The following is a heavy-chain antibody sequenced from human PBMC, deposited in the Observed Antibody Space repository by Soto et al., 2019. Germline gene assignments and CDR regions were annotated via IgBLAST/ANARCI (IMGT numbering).Heavy chain of an antibody. CDR1: GFTFSSYS. J-gene: IGHJ4*02. CDR2: ISSSSSYI. V-gene: IGHV3-21*01. Sequence: GGSLRLSCAASGFTFSSYSMNWVRQAPGKGLEWVSSISSSSSYIYYADSVKGRFTISRDNAKNSLYLQMNSLRAEDTAMYYCARVVRRSRSFDYWGQGTLVTVSS. CDR3: ARVVRRSRSFDY.